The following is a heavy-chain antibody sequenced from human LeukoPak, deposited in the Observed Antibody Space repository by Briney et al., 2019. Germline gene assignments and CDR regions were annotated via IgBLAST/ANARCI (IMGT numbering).Heavy chain of an antibody. J-gene: IGHJ4*02. Sequence: ASVKVSCKASGYTFISYYMHWVRQAPGQGLEWMGIINPSGGSTSYAQKFQGRVTMTRDTSTSTVYMELSSLRSEDTAVYYCARDYCSSTSCPTVYDYWGQGTLVTVSS. CDR1: GYTFISYY. D-gene: IGHD2-2*01. V-gene: IGHV1-46*01. CDR2: INPSGGST. CDR3: ARDYCSSTSCPTVYDY.